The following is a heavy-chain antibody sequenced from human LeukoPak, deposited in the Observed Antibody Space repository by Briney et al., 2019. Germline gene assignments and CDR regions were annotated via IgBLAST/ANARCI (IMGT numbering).Heavy chain of an antibody. CDR2: FIPILGTP. CDR1: GGTFSDNA. V-gene: IGHV1-69*10. CDR3: ASATLRCSGGSCYEMDV. J-gene: IGHJ6*04. Sequence: ASVKVSCKASGGTFSDNAVSFIRQAPGQGLEWMGGFIPILGTPSYAQKFQGRVTIIADKSTSTAYMELSSLRSEDTAVYYCASATLRCSGGSCYEMDVWGKGTTVTVSS. D-gene: IGHD2-15*01.